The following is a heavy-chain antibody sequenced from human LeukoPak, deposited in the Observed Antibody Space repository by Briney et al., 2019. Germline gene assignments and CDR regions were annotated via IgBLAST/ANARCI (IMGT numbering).Heavy chain of an antibody. V-gene: IGHV3-23*01. CDR3: AKGAYCGGDCRPGY. D-gene: IGHD2-21*01. CDR2: ICATGGST. Sequence: GGSLRLSCAASGFSFNSYAMSWVRQAPGKGLEWVSGICATGGSTYYADSVKGRFTISRDNSKNTLYLQMNSLRAEDTAVYYCAKGAYCGGDCRPGYWGQGTLVTVSS. J-gene: IGHJ4*02. CDR1: GFSFNSYA.